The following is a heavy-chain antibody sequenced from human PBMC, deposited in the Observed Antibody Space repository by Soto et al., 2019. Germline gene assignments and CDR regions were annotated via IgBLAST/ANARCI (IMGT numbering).Heavy chain of an antibody. CDR3: AHIVVAGLGYYFDY. CDR1: GFSLSSTRMA. CDR2: IYWDDDK. Sequence: QITLKESGPTLVKPTQTLTLTCTFSGFSLSSTRMAVGWIRQPPGKALEWLALIYWDDDKRYSPFLKSRLTSTKDTSKNQVVLTMSNIDPVDTARYYCAHIVVAGLGYYFDYWGQGTLVTVSS. D-gene: IGHD6-19*01. V-gene: IGHV2-5*02. J-gene: IGHJ4*02.